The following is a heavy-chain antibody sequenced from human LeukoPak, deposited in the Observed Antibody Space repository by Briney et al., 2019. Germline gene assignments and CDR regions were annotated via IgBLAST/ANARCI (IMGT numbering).Heavy chain of an antibody. J-gene: IGHJ5*02. Sequence: PGGSLRLSCAASGFTFSNYWMHWVRQVGKGLAWVSRINSDGSRANYADSVKGRFTISRDNSKNTLYLQMNSLRAEDTAVYYCAKEGPTVVTPTWGQGTLVTVSS. D-gene: IGHD4-23*01. V-gene: IGHV3-74*01. CDR2: INSDGSRA. CDR1: GFTFSNYW. CDR3: AKEGPTVVTPT.